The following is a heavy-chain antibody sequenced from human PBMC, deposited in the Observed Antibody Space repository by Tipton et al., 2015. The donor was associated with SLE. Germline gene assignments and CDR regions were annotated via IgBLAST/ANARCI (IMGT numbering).Heavy chain of an antibody. D-gene: IGHD3-9*01. CDR3: ARSLTHSYFDS. J-gene: IGHJ5*01. Sequence: SLRLSCAASGFTFCCYFMSWVRPAPGEGVEWVSGISGSAGGTYYPDSVKGRFTISRDNSKKTLYLQMNSLRADDTAVYYCARSLTHSYFDSWGQGTLVTVSS. CDR2: ISGSAGGT. V-gene: IGHV3-23*01. CDR1: GFTFCCYF.